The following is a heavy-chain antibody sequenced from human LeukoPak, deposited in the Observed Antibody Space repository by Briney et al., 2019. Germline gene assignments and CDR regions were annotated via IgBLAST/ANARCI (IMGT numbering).Heavy chain of an antibody. CDR2: ISGSGGST. Sequence: GGSLRLSCAASGLTFSSYAMPWVRQAPGKGLEWVSAISGSGGSTYYADSVKGRFTISRDNSKNTLYLQMNSLRVEDTAVYYCAKGYSGYDFGSAFGIWGQGTLVTVSS. D-gene: IGHD5-12*01. V-gene: IGHV3-23*01. CDR3: AKGYSGYDFGSAFGI. CDR1: GLTFSSYA. J-gene: IGHJ3*02.